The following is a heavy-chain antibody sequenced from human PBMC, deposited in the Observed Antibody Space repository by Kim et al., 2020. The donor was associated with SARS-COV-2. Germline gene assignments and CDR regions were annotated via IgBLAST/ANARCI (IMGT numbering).Heavy chain of an antibody. CDR3: ARGWYGSGSYLYYFDY. V-gene: IGHV4-39*07. J-gene: IGHJ4*02. Sequence: SETLSLTCTVSGGSISSSSYYWGWIRQPPGKGLEWIGSIYYSGSTYYNPSLKSRVTISVDTSKNQFSLKLSSVTAADTAVYYCARGWYGSGSYLYYFDYWGQGTLVTVSS. CDR1: GGSISSSSYY. CDR2: IYYSGST. D-gene: IGHD3-10*01.